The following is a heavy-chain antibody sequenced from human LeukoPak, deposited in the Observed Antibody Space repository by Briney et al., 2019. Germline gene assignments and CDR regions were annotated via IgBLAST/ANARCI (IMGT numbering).Heavy chain of an antibody. CDR2: ISYDGSNK. CDR3: ARVPVVGATPSGFDY. D-gene: IGHD1-26*01. Sequence: PGGSLRLSCAASGFTFSDYSMNWVRQAPGKGLEWVAVISYDGSNKYYADSVKGRFTISRDNSKNTLYLQMNSLRAEDTAVYYCARVPVVGATPSGFDYWGQGTLVTVSS. CDR1: GFTFSDYS. V-gene: IGHV3-30-3*01. J-gene: IGHJ4*02.